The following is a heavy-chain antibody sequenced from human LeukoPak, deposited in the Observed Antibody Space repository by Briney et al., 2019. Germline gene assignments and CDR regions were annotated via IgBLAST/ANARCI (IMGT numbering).Heavy chain of an antibody. Sequence: PGGSLRLSCAASGFTVSSYSMNWVRQAPGKGLEWVSYISSSSSTIYHADSVKGRFTISRDNAKNSLYLQMNSLRAEDTAVYYCATTVSVFDYWGQGTLVTVSS. J-gene: IGHJ4*02. CDR2: ISSSSSTI. CDR1: GFTVSSYS. D-gene: IGHD4-17*01. V-gene: IGHV3-48*01. CDR3: ATTVSVFDY.